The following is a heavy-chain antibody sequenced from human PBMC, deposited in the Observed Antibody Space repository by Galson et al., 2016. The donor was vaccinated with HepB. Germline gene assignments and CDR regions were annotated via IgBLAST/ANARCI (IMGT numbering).Heavy chain of an antibody. V-gene: IGHV3-53*01. CDR3: AKGYSSLRRFFDY. J-gene: IGHJ4*02. CDR1: GFSVSRNY. Sequence: SLRLSCAASGFSVSRNYIGWVRQAPGKGLEWVSLIYSAGNTYYADSVQGRFIISRDNSKNTLYLQMNSLRVEDTAVYYCAKGYSSLRRFFDYWGRGILVTVSS. D-gene: IGHD1-26*01. CDR2: IYSAGNT.